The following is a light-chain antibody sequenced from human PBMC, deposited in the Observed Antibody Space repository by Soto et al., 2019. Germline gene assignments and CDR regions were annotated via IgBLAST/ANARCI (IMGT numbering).Light chain of an antibody. Sequence: QPVLTQPPSASGTPGQRVTISCSGSSSNIGSNFIYWYQQLPGTAPKLLIYRNNERPSGVPDRFSGSKSGTSASLAISGLRSEDEADYHCAAWDDSLGGVVFGGGTKLTVL. CDR3: AAWDDSLGGVV. CDR1: SSNIGSNF. CDR2: RNN. J-gene: IGLJ2*01. V-gene: IGLV1-47*01.